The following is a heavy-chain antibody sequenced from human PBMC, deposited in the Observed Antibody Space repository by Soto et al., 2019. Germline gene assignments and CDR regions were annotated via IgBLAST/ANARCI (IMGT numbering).Heavy chain of an antibody. Sequence: SETLSLTCAVSGGSISSNNWWNWVRQPPGKGLGWIGEIHHSGSTNYNPSLKSRVTISVDKSKNQFSLKLNSVTATDTAVYYCARARQYCSSSSCYLDPWGQGTLVTVSS. V-gene: IGHV4-4*02. CDR1: GGSISSNNW. J-gene: IGHJ5*02. D-gene: IGHD2-2*01. CDR2: IHHSGST. CDR3: ARARQYCSSSSCYLDP.